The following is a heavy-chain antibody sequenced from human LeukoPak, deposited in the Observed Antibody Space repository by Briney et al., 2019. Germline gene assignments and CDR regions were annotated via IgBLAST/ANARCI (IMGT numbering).Heavy chain of an antibody. CDR3: AKASSSYDAFDI. J-gene: IGHJ3*02. Sequence: GGSLRLSCAASGFMFSSFAMSWVRQAPGKGLEWVSAISGSGGSTYYADSVKGRFTISRDNSKNTLYLQMNSLRAEDTAVYYCAKASSSYDAFDIWGQGTMVTVSS. V-gene: IGHV3-23*01. D-gene: IGHD6-6*01. CDR2: ISGSGGST. CDR1: GFMFSSFA.